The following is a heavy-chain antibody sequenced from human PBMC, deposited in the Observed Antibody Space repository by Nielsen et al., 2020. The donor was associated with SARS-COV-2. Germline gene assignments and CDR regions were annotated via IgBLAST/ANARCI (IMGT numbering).Heavy chain of an antibody. D-gene: IGHD4-17*01. CDR2: IRPDDGKT. J-gene: IGHJ6*02. CDR1: GFTFSTFV. CDR3: ATHDYGDLSNGMDV. V-gene: IGHV3-23*01. Sequence: GESLKISCAASGFTFSTFVMTWVRQAPGKGLEWVSGIRPDDGKTFYADYVKGRFTISRDNSKSMLYLQMNSLRSEDTAVYYCATHDYGDLSNGMDVWGQGTTVTVSS.